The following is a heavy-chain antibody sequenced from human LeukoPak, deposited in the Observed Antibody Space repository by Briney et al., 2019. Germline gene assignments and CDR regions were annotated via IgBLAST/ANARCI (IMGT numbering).Heavy chain of an antibody. V-gene: IGHV4-39*07. CDR1: GGSISSSSYY. CDR2: IYYSGST. CDR3: ARNLVRGVVAFDI. Sequence: SETLSLTCTVSGGSISSSSYYWGWIRQPPEKGLEWIGTIYYSGSTYYNPSLRSRVTISVDTSKNQFSLKLSSVTAADPVVYYCARNLVRGVVAFDIWGQGTMVTVSS. D-gene: IGHD3-10*01. J-gene: IGHJ3*02.